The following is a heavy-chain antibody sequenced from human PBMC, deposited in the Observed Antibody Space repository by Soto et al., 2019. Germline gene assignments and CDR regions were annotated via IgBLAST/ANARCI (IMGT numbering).Heavy chain of an antibody. J-gene: IGHJ3*02. Sequence: PSETLSLTCTVSGGSIRTSYWSWIRQPPGKGLEWIGYTYNSGSTNYNPSLKSRVTISVDTSKNQFSLHLSSVTAADTAVYYCARDAFDIWGQGTMGTV. CDR3: ARDAFDI. CDR2: TYNSGST. CDR1: GGSIRTSY. V-gene: IGHV4-59*01.